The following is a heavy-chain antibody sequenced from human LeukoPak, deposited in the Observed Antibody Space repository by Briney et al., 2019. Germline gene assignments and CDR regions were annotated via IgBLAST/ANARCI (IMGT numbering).Heavy chain of an antibody. V-gene: IGHV3-21*01. D-gene: IGHD3-9*01. J-gene: IGHJ4*02. CDR1: GFTFSSYS. CDR2: ISSSSSYI. Sequence: GGSLRLSCAASGFTFSSYSMNWVRQAPGKGLEWVSSISSSSSYIYYADSVKGRFTISRDNAKNSLYLQINSLRAEDTAVYYCARVSDILTGYVNRFDYWGQGTLVTVSS. CDR3: ARVSDILTGYVNRFDY.